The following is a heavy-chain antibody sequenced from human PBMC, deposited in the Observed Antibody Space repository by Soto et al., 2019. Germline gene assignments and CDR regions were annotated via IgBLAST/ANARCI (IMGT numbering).Heavy chain of an antibody. Sequence: PSETLSLTCAVYGGSFSGYYWRWIRQPPGKGLEWIGEINHSGSTNYNPSLKSRVTISVDTSKNQFSLKLSSVTAADTAVYYCARGVPYYYDSSGLFDYWGQGTLVTVSS. CDR1: GGSFSGYY. V-gene: IGHV4-34*01. CDR2: INHSGST. CDR3: ARGVPYYYDSSGLFDY. D-gene: IGHD3-22*01. J-gene: IGHJ4*02.